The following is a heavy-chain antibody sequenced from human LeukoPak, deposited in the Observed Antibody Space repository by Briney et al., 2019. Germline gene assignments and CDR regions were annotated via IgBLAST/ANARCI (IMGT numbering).Heavy chain of an antibody. V-gene: IGHV3-53*01. CDR1: ELXVSDNY. J-gene: IGHJ5*02. CDR3: VRTQPRSRLLDR. Sequence: GGSLRLSCAASELXVSDNYMSWVRQAPGKGLEWVSILYSGGNTYYTDSVKGRFTISRDTSKNTLYLQMNSLRADDTAVYYCVRTQPRSRLLDRWGQGTLVTVSS. CDR2: LYSGGNT. D-gene: IGHD1-26*01.